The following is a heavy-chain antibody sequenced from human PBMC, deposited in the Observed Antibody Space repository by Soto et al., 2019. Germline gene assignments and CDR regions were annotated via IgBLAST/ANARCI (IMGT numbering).Heavy chain of an antibody. V-gene: IGHV2-26*01. CDR1: GFSLSNARMG. Sequence: QVTLKESGPVLVKPTETLTLTCTVSGFSLSNARMGMSWIRQPPGKALEWLAHIFWNDERSYNTSLKSRLTISRDTSKSQVVLTMTNVDPVDTGTYFCARALREGLPIYFDSWGQGTLVTVSS. CDR3: ARALREGLPIYFDS. CDR2: IFWNDER. D-gene: IGHD1-26*01. J-gene: IGHJ4*02.